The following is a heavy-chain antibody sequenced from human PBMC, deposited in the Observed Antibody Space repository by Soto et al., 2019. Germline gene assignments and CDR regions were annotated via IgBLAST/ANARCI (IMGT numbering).Heavy chain of an antibody. CDR2: IYDNGNT. Sequence: QVVLQESGPGLVKPSETLSLTCSVSGRSITSYYWSWVRQPPGKGLEWIGYIYDNGNTSQNPSLKSRVTMSADKSQNQCSLKLTSVTGADTAVYYCARTYDSNGYANEFDSWGQGILVTVTS. D-gene: IGHD3-22*01. V-gene: IGHV4-59*12. J-gene: IGHJ4*02. CDR1: GRSITSYY. CDR3: ARTYDSNGYANEFDS.